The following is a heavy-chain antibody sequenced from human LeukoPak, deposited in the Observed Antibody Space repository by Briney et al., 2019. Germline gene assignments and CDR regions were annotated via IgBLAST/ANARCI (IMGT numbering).Heavy chain of an antibody. J-gene: IGHJ4*02. CDR1: GGSFSGYY. CDR2: INHSGST. V-gene: IGHV4-34*01. D-gene: IGHD4-17*01. Sequence: PSETLSLTCAVYGGSFSGYYWSWIRQPPGKGLEWIGEINHSGSTNYNPSLKSRVTISIDTSKNQFSLKLSYVTAPDPAVFYWARKLGIFTVTTAFDYWGQGTLVTVSS. CDR3: ARKLGIFTVTTAFDY.